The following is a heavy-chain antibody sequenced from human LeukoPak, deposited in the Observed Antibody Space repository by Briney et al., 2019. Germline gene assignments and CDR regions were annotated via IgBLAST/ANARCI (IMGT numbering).Heavy chain of an antibody. Sequence: SETLSLTCTVSGGSISSYYWSWIRQPPGKGLEWIGYIYYSGSTNYNPSLKSRVTISVDTSKNQFSLKLSSVTAADTAVYYCARGRTTGAYYMDVWGKGTTVTISS. V-gene: IGHV4-59*01. D-gene: IGHD4-11*01. CDR3: ARGRTTGAYYMDV. CDR1: GGSISSYY. CDR2: IYYSGST. J-gene: IGHJ6*03.